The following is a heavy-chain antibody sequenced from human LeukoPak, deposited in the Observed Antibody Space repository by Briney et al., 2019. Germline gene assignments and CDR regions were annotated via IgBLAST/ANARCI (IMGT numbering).Heavy chain of an antibody. CDR3: ASMGATWQFTS. J-gene: IGHJ5*02. Sequence: GGSLRLSCAASGFTFSNYAMSWVRQAPGKGLGWVSASGSGGNTYYADSVKGRFTISRDNSKNTLYLQMNSLRAEDTAVYYCASMGATWQFTSWGQGTLVTVSS. D-gene: IGHD1-26*01. CDR1: GFTFSNYA. V-gene: IGHV3-23*01. CDR2: SGSGGNT.